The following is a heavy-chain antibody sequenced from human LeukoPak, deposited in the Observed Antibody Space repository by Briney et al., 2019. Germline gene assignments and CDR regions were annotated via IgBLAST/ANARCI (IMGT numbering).Heavy chain of an antibody. CDR3: ARDRGSGLDSFDI. CDR1: GYIFTGYY. CDR2: INPNSGGT. J-gene: IGHJ3*02. V-gene: IGHV1-2*06. D-gene: IGHD2-15*01. Sequence: ASVKVSCKASGYIFTGYYIHWVRQAPGQGLEWMGRINPNSGGTNYAQKFQGRVTMTRDTSISTAYMELSNLKSDDTAVYYCARDRGSGLDSFDIWGQGTMVTVSS.